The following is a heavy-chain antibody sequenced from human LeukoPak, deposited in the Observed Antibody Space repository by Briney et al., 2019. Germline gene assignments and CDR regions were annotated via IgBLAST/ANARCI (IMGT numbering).Heavy chain of an antibody. Sequence: PSETLSLTCTVSGGSIGRSSYYWGWIRQPPGKGLEWIGSIYYSGSTHYSPSLKSRVTISVDTSKNQFSLKLSSVTAADTAVYYCAGYYGSGSYRPDDYWGQGTLVTVSS. CDR2: IYYSGST. V-gene: IGHV4-39*01. J-gene: IGHJ4*02. D-gene: IGHD3-10*01. CDR1: GGSIGRSSYY. CDR3: AGYYGSGSYRPDDY.